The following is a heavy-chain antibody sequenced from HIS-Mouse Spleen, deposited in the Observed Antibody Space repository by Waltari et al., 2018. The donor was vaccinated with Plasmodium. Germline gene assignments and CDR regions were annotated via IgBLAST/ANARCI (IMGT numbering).Heavy chain of an antibody. V-gene: IGHV1-2*02. CDR2: INPNSGGT. J-gene: IGHJ1*01. D-gene: IGHD6-13*01. Sequence: QVQLVQSGAEVKKPGASVKVSCKASGYTFTGSYLPWVRQAPGQWLEWMGWINPNSGGTNYAQKFQGRVTMTRDTSISTAYMELSRLRSDDTAVYYCARVLGYKAAAGTFVEYFQHWGQGTLVTVSS. CDR3: ARVLGYKAAAGTFVEYFQH. CDR1: GYTFTGSY.